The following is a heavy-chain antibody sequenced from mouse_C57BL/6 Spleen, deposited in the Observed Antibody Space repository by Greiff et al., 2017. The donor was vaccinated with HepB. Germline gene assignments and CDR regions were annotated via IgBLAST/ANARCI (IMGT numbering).Heavy chain of an antibody. V-gene: IGHV1-78*01. D-gene: IGHD4-1*01. CDR2: IYPRDGST. CDR1: GYTFTDHT. J-gene: IGHJ4*01. Sequence: VQLQQSDAELVKPGASVKISCKVSGYTFTDHTIHWMKQRPEQGLEWIGYIYPRDGSTKYNEKFKGKATLTADKSSSTAYMQLNSLTSEDSAVYFCAREGLLPGRDYAMDYWGQGTSVTVSS. CDR3: AREGLLPGRDYAMDY.